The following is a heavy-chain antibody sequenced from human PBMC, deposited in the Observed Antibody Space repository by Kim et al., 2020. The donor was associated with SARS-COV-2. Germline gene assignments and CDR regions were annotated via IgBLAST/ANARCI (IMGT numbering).Heavy chain of an antibody. CDR3: AIVASKLRFLNFEY. Sequence: ADSVKGRYTISRDNSKNTLYLQLNSLRAEDTAVYYCAIVASKLRFLNFEYWGQGTLVTVSP. D-gene: IGHD3-3*01. J-gene: IGHJ4*02. V-gene: IGHV3-23*01.